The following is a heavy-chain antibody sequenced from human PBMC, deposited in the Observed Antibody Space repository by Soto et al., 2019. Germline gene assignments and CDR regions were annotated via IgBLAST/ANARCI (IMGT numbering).Heavy chain of an antibody. V-gene: IGHV4-59*01. Sequence: SATLSLTCSVSGGSISRYCWSWIRQSPGKGLEWIGYAYYSGSTDYNPSLKSRVTMAVDTSKNQVSLKLNSVTTADTAVYYCARDRSTYGGGGAGEVKENWFDPGGPGTMVTVSS. CDR2: AYYSGST. CDR3: ARDRSTYGGGGAGEVKENWFDP. CDR1: GGSISRYC. J-gene: IGHJ5*02. D-gene: IGHD3-3*02.